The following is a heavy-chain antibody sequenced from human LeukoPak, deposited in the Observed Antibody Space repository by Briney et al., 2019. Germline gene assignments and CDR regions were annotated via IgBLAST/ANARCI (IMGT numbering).Heavy chain of an antibody. J-gene: IGHJ4*02. CDR1: GFTFSSYT. D-gene: IGHD1-26*01. V-gene: IGHV3-64*01. CDR3: ARVASSGTYGDY. CDR2: ISNNGGTT. Sequence: GTSLRLSCAASGFTFSSYTMHWVRQAPGKGLEYVSAISNNGGTTYYANSVKGRFTISRDNSKNTLYLQMGSLRVEDMAVYYCARVASSGTYGDYWGQGTLVTVSS.